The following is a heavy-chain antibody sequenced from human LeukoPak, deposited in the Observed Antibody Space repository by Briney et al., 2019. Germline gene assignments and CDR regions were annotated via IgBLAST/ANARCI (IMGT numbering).Heavy chain of an antibody. CDR1: GFTFSSYS. J-gene: IGHJ4*02. CDR3: AKAKASPYYDFWSGYYYFDY. Sequence: KPGGSLRLSCAASGFTFSSYSMNWVRQAPGKGLEWVSSISSSSSYIYYADSVKGRFTISRDNSKNTLYLQMNSLRAEDTAVYYCAKAKASPYYDFWSGYYYFDYWGQGTLVTVSS. D-gene: IGHD3-3*01. V-gene: IGHV3-21*04. CDR2: ISSSSSYI.